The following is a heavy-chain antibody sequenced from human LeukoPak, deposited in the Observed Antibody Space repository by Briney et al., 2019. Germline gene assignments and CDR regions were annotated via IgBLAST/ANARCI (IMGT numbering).Heavy chain of an antibody. CDR3: ARSRQASGLFNS. CDR2: IYDRGPA. Sequence: SETLSLTCTVSGYAITSGGFSWNWIRQPPGKGLEWIGCIYDRGPAYYNPSLKSRFTISVDRPKNQFFLNVTSLTAADTAVYYCARSRQASGLFNSWGQGILVVVSS. CDR1: GYAITSGGFS. J-gene: IGHJ5*01. V-gene: IGHV4-30-2*01. D-gene: IGHD3-10*01.